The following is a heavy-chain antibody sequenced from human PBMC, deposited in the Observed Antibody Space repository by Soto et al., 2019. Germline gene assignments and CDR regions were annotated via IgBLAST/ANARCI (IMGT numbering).Heavy chain of an antibody. CDR2: ISAYNGNT. CDR1: GYTFTSYG. D-gene: IGHD6-19*01. Sequence: QVQLVQSGAEVKKPGASVKVSCKASGYTFTSYGISWVRQAPGQGLEWMGWISAYNGNTNYAQKLQGRVTMTTDTSTSTAYMELRSLRSDDTAVYYCARSPGGRLGYSSGRNPPVDYWGQGTLVTVSS. CDR3: ARSPGGRLGYSSGRNPPVDY. J-gene: IGHJ4*02. V-gene: IGHV1-18*01.